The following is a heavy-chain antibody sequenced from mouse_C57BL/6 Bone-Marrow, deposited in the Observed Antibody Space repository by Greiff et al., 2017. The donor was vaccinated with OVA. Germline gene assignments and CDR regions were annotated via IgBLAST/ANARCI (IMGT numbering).Heavy chain of an antibody. CDR1: GYTFTDYN. CDR2: INPNNGGT. D-gene: IGHD2-4*01. CDR3: ARSDDYPWFAY. Sequence: EVQLQQSGPELVKPGASVKIPCKASGYTFTDYNMDWVKQSHGKSLEWIGDINPNNGGTIYNQKFKGKATLTVDTSSSTAYMELRSLTSEDTAVYYCARSDDYPWFAYWGQGTLVTVSA. J-gene: IGHJ3*01. V-gene: IGHV1-18*01.